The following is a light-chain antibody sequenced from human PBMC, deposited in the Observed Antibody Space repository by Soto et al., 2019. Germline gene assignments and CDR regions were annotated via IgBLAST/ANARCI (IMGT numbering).Light chain of an antibody. J-gene: IGKJ2*01. V-gene: IGKV1-39*01. Sequence: EIQMTQSPSSLSASVGERVTITCRASQSVSSYLSWYQQRPGKAPNLLIYLASSLQSGVPSRFSGSGSGTDFTLTISSLQFEDFATYYSQQSYSTPYTFGQGTKLEIK. CDR2: LAS. CDR3: QQSYSTPYT. CDR1: QSVSSY.